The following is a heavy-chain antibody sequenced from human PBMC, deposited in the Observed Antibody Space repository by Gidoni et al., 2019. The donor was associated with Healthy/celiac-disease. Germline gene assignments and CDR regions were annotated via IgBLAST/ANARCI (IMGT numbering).Heavy chain of an antibody. CDR1: GFTFSSYA. V-gene: IGHV3-23*01. D-gene: IGHD6-19*01. Sequence: EVQLLESGGGLVQPGGSLRLSCAASGFTFSSYAMSWVRQAPGKGLGWVSAISGSGGSTYYADSVKGRFTISRDNSKNTLYLQMNSLRAEDTAVYYCAKDGYSSGWYGGMGWFDPWGQGTLVTVSS. J-gene: IGHJ5*02. CDR2: ISGSGGST. CDR3: AKDGYSSGWYGGMGWFDP.